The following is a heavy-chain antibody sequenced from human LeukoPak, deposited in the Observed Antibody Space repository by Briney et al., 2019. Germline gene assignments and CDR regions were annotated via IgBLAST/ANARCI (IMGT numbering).Heavy chain of an antibody. V-gene: IGHV3-21*01. CDR1: GFTFSSYS. CDR3: ARGGWYGFGAFDI. J-gene: IGHJ3*02. Sequence: GGSLRLSCAASGFTFSSYSMNWVRQAPGKGLEWVSSISSSSSYIYYADSVKGRFTIPRDNAKNSLYLQMNSLRAEDTAVYYCARGGWYGFGAFDIWGQGTMVTVSS. D-gene: IGHD6-19*01. CDR2: ISSSSSYI.